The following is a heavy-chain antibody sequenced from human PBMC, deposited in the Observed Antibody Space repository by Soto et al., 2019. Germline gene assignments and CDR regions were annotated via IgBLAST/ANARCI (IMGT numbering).Heavy chain of an antibody. Sequence: PGGSLRLSCAASGFSFSNYVMHWVRQAPGKGLEWVALISNDGIKKSYGVSVKGRFTISRDNSKKTLYLQMNSLTLEDTAVYYYAKDHIYNKEWLEGAVLAQYVGMDVWGQGTTVTVSS. D-gene: IGHD6-19*01. V-gene: IGHV3-30*18. J-gene: IGHJ6*02. CDR3: AKDHIYNKEWLEGAVLAQYVGMDV. CDR1: GFSFSNYV. CDR2: ISNDGIKK.